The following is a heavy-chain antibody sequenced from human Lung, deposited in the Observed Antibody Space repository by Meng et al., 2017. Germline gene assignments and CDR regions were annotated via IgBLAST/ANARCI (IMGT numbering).Heavy chain of an antibody. D-gene: IGHD4-23*01. CDR1: GYIFISYD. Sequence: QVQLVQSGAEVKKPGASVKCSCKASGYIFISYDISWVRQASGKGLEWMGWMNPNTGNTGYAQKFQGRVTMTRNTAISTAYMELSSLRSEDTAVYYCARGLYGGNSENYWGQGTLVTVSS. J-gene: IGHJ4*02. CDR3: ARGLYGGNSENY. V-gene: IGHV1-8*01. CDR2: MNPNTGNT.